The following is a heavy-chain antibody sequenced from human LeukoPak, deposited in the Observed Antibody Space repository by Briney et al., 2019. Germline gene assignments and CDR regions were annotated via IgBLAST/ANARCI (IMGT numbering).Heavy chain of an antibody. V-gene: IGHV3-23*01. CDR3: AKSVGGTGDPVDY. CDR2: ISGRGGST. Sequence: PGGSLRLSYAASGFTFSSHAMNWVRQALGKGLEWVSNISGRGGSTYYADSVKGRFTISRDNSKNTLYLQMNSLRAEDTAVYYCAKSVGGTGDPVDYWGQGTLVIVSA. D-gene: IGHD6-19*01. J-gene: IGHJ4*02. CDR1: GFTFSSHA.